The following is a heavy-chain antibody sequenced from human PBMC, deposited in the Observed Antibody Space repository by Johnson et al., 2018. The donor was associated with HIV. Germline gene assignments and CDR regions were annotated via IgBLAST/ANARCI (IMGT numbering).Heavy chain of an antibody. J-gene: IGHJ3*02. Sequence: VQLVESGGGLVQPGGSLRLSCAASGFTVNSNYINWVRQAPGKGLECVSGIYSGGRTYYADSVKGRFTISRDNSKNTLYLQMNSLRAYDTAGYFCARDRRYYESSGYYHDAFDIWGQGTMVTVSS. CDR1: GFTVNSNY. CDR3: ARDRRYYESSGYYHDAFDI. D-gene: IGHD3-22*01. V-gene: IGHV3-66*01. CDR2: IYSGGRT.